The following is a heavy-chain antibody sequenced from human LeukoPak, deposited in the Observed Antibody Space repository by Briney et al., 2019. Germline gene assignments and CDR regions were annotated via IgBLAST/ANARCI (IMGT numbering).Heavy chain of an antibody. CDR3: ARGDPTVTTTGSGGLDI. J-gene: IGHJ3*02. V-gene: IGHV3-74*01. CDR1: GFTFRSYW. CDR2: IKSDGSST. D-gene: IGHD4-17*01. Sequence: GGSLRLSCAASGFTFRSYWMHWVRLPPGKGLVWVSRIKSDGSSTSYADFVKGRFTISRDNAKNTLYLQKNSLRAEDTAVYDCARGDPTVTTTGSGGLDIWGQGTMVTVSS.